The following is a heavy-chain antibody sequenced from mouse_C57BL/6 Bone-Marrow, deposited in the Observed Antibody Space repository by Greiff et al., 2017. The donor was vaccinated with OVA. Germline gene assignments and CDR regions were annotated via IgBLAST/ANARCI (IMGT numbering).Heavy chain of an antibody. CDR2: INPYNGGT. Sequence: EVKLQQSGPVLVKPGASVKMSCKASGYTFTDYYMNWVKQSHGKSLEWIGVINPYNGGTSYNQKFKGKATLTVDKSSSTAYLQLSSLTSEDTAVYYCTTAPCFWGQGTTLTVSS. CDR3: TTAPCF. CDR1: GYTFTDYY. J-gene: IGHJ2*01. V-gene: IGHV1-19*01. D-gene: IGHD1-1*01.